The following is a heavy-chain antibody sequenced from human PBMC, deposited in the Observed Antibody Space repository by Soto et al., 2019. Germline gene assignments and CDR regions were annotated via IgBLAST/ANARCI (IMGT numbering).Heavy chain of an antibody. CDR2: MNANSGNT. Sequence: QVQLVQSGAEVKKPGASVKVSCKASGYTFTSYDINWVRQATGQGREWMGWMNANSGNTGYARKFKGRVTMTRNTSISTAYMELSSLGSEDTAVYYCGRGRITMVRGVLDYWGQGTLVTVSS. J-gene: IGHJ4*02. D-gene: IGHD3-10*01. CDR1: GYTFTSYD. CDR3: GRGRITMVRGVLDY. V-gene: IGHV1-8*01.